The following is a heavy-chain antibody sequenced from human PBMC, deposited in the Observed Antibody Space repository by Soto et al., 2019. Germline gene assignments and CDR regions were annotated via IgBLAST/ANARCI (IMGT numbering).Heavy chain of an antibody. Sequence: GGSLRLSCAASGFSFSSYAMSWVRQAPGKGLEWVSTISGSGGRTYYADSVKGRFTISRDNSKNTLHLQMKSLRAEDTATYYCAKAPLYAYPSPDYWGQGTLVTVSS. D-gene: IGHD5-12*01. CDR1: GFSFSSYA. J-gene: IGHJ4*02. V-gene: IGHV3-23*01. CDR3: AKAPLYAYPSPDY. CDR2: ISGSGGRT.